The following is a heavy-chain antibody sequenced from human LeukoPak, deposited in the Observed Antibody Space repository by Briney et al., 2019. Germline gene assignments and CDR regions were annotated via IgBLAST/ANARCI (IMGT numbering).Heavy chain of an antibody. CDR3: SHGAGYFDF. D-gene: IGHD1-26*01. CDR2: VYWNDDK. Sequence: SGPTLVKPTQTLTLTCTFSGFSLTTSGVGEGWIRQPPGKALEWLALVYWNDDKRYSPSLNNRLTITKDTSRNQVVLTLANVDPVHTATYYCSHGAGYFDFWGLGTLVTVSS. V-gene: IGHV2-5*01. J-gene: IGHJ4*02. CDR1: GFSLTTSGVG.